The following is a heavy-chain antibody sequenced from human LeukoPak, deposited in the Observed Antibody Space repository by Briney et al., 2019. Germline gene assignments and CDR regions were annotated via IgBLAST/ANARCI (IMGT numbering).Heavy chain of an antibody. J-gene: IGHJ5*02. CDR1: GFTFSSYA. CDR3: AKGGLVHRFDP. CDR2: ISASGGNT. V-gene: IGHV3-23*01. Sequence: GGSLRLSCAASGFTFSSYAMSWVRQAPGKGLEWVSAISASGGNTCYADSVKGRFTISRDNSKNTLYLQMNSLRADDTAVYYCAKGGLVHRFDPWGQGTLVTVSS.